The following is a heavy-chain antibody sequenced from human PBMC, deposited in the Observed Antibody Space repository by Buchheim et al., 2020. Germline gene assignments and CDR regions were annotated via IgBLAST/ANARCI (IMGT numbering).Heavy chain of an antibody. V-gene: IGHV3-30*18. J-gene: IGHJ6*02. CDR2: ISYDGSNK. Sequence: QVQLVESGGGVVQPGRSLRLSCAASGFTFSSYGMHWVRQAPGKGLEWVAVISYDGSNKYYADSVKGRFTIFRDNSKNTLYLQMNSLRAEDTAVYYCAKDLMVRGVEGYYGMDVWGQGTT. D-gene: IGHD3-10*01. CDR1: GFTFSSYG. CDR3: AKDLMVRGVEGYYGMDV.